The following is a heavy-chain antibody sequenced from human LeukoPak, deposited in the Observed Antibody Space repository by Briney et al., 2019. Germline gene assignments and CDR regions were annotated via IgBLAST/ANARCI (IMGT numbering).Heavy chain of an antibody. J-gene: IGHJ3*02. CDR3: ARHQRRDYYGSGSYYNPHAFDI. V-gene: IGHV5-51*01. CDR1: GYSFTNYW. Sequence: GESLKISCKGSGYSFTNYWIGWVRQMPGKGLEWMGIIYPGDSDTRYSPSFQGQVTISADKSISTAYLQWSSLKASDTAMYYCARHQRRDYYGSGSYYNPHAFDIWGQGTMVTVSS. D-gene: IGHD3-10*01. CDR2: IYPGDSDT.